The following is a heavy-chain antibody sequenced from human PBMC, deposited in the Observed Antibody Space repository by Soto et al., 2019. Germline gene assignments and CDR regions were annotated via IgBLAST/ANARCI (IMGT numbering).Heavy chain of an antibody. CDR1: GGSISSSSYY. CDR3: AGLRTTVTTFDAFDI. Sequence: QLQLQESGPGLVKPSETLSLTCTVSGGSISSSSYYWGWIRQPPGKGLEWIGSIYYSGSTDYNPSLRGRVTITVDTSKNQFSRKLSSVTAADTAVYYCAGLRTTVTTFDAFDIWGQGTMVTVSS. V-gene: IGHV4-39*01. CDR2: IYYSGST. J-gene: IGHJ3*02. D-gene: IGHD4-17*01.